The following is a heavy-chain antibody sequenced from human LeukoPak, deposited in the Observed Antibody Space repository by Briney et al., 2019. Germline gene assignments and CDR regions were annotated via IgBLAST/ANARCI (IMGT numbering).Heavy chain of an antibody. CDR2: LSSSSNYI. CDR1: GFTFSTYT. Sequence: PGGSLRLSCGASGFTFSTYTMNWLRQAPGKGLEGVSSLSSSSNYIYYADSVKGRFTMSRDNAKNSLYLQMNSLRAEDTAVYYCAREGADAFDIWGQGTMVTVSS. CDR3: AREGADAFDI. J-gene: IGHJ3*02. V-gene: IGHV3-21*01.